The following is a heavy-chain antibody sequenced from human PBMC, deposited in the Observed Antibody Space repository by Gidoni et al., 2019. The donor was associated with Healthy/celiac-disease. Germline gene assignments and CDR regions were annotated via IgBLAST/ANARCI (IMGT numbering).Heavy chain of an antibody. D-gene: IGHD4-17*01. CDR3: ARDRDGEPGLFDY. CDR2: T. V-gene: IGHV4-30-2*05. Sequence: TYYNPSLKSRVTISVDTSKNQFSLKLSSVTAADTAVYYCARDRDGEPGLFDYWGQGTLVTVSS. J-gene: IGHJ4*02.